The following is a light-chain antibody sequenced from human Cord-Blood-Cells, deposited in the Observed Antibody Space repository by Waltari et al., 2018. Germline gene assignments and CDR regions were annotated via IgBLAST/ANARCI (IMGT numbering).Light chain of an antibody. CDR1: QDISNY. CDR2: DAS. CDR3: QQYDNLLLT. J-gene: IGKJ4*01. Sequence: DIQMTQSPSSLSASVGDRVTITCQASQDISNYLNWYQQKPGKAPKLLIYDASNLETGVPSRVSGSGSGTDFTFTISSLQPEDIATYYCQQYDNLLLTFGGWTKVEIK. V-gene: IGKV1-33*01.